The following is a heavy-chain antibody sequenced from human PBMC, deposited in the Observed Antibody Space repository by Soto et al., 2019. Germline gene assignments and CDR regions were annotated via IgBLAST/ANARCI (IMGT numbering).Heavy chain of an antibody. D-gene: IGHD2-2*01. J-gene: IGHJ4*02. CDR1: GFPFSSYW. CDR3: TRRGCSTTGCYFN. Sequence: EVRLVESGGDLVQPGGSLRLSCAASGFPFSSYWMHWVRQAPGKGLEWVSRINGDGSSINYADSVKGRFTISRDNAKNTLYLQMNSPRVEAAAVYYCTRRGCSTTGCYFNWGRGTLVTVSS. CDR2: INGDGSSI. V-gene: IGHV3-74*01.